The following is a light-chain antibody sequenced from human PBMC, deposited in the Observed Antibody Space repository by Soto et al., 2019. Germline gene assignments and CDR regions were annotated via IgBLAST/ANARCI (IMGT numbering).Light chain of an antibody. J-gene: IGKJ1*01. Sequence: EIVLTQSPATLSLSPGERATLSCRTGQSVSNYLAWYQQKLGQAPRLLIYDASKRATGIPARFSGSGSGTDFSLIICSLVAEVFVVCYFQQIRIWLWTFVQGTKLEFK. V-gene: IGKV3-11*01. CDR1: QSVSNY. CDR3: QQIRIWLWT. CDR2: DAS.